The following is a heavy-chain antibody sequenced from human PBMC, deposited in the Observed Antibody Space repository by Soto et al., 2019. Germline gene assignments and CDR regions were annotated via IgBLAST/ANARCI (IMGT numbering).Heavy chain of an antibody. V-gene: IGHV5-51*01. CDR2: IYPGDSDT. CDR1: GYSFTNYW. J-gene: IGHJ4*02. D-gene: IGHD3-22*01. CDR3: VRALDSGGYYSGY. Sequence: PGESLKISCKGSGYSFTNYWIGWVRQMPGKGLEWMGIIYPGDSDTRYSPSFQGQVTISADKSISTAYLQWSNLKASDTAMYYCVRALDSGGYYSGYWGQGTPVTVSS.